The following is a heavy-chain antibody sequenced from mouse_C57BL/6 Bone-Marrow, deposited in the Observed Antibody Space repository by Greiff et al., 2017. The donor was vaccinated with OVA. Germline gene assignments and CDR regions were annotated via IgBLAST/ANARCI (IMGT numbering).Heavy chain of an antibody. D-gene: IGHD1-1*01. Sequence: EVQVVESGGGLVQPKGSLKLSCAASGFSFNTYAMNWVRQAPGKGLEWVARIRSKSNNYATYYADSVKDRFTISRDDSESMLYLQMNNLKTEDTAMYYCVAITTVVSYYYAMDYWGQGTSVTVSS. CDR1: GFSFNTYA. V-gene: IGHV10-1*01. CDR2: IRSKSNNYAT. J-gene: IGHJ4*01. CDR3: VAITTVVSYYYAMDY.